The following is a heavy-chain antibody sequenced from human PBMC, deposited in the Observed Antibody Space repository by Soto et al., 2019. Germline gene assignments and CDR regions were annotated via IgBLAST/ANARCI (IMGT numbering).Heavy chain of an antibody. J-gene: IGHJ4*02. CDR1: GGTFSSYA. CDR2: IIPIFGTA. D-gene: IGHD6-19*01. V-gene: IGHV1-69*01. Sequence: QVQLVQSGAEVKKPGSSVKVSCKASGGTFSSYAISWVRQAPGQGLEWMGGIIPIFGTANYAQKFQGRVTITADESTITAYMELSSLRSEDTAVYYCAIDGTYSSGWLHPVFDYWGQGTLVTVSS. CDR3: AIDGTYSSGWLHPVFDY.